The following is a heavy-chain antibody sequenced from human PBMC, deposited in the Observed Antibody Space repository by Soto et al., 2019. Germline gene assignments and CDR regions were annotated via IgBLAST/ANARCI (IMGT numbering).Heavy chain of an antibody. CDR2: IYYSGST. V-gene: IGHV4-31*03. J-gene: IGHJ4*02. Sequence: EKTSETLSLTCTVSGGSISSGGYYWSWIRQHPGKGLEWIGYIYYSGSTYYNPSLKSRVTISVDTSKNQFSLKLSSVTAADTAVYYCARNLLQASDYWGQGTLVTVSS. D-gene: IGHD4-4*01. CDR3: ARNLLQASDY. CDR1: GGSISSGGYY.